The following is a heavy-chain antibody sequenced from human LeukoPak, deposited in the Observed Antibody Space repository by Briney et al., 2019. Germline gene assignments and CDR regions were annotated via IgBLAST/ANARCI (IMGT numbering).Heavy chain of an antibody. CDR1: GGSISSYY. CDR3: ASGQRRRVYASGGYFDY. CDR2: NSYSGHT. D-gene: IGHD2-8*01. J-gene: IGHJ4*02. V-gene: IGHV4-59*01. Sequence: SETLSLTCTVSGGSISSYYWSWIRQPPGKGLEWIGYNSYSGHTNYNPSLKSRVTISVDTSKNQFSLKLSSVTAADTAVYYCASGQRRRVYASGGYFDYWGQGTLVTVSS.